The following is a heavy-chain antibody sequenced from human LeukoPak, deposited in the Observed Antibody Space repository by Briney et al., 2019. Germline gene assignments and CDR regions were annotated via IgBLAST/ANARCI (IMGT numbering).Heavy chain of an antibody. V-gene: IGHV4-4*07. CDR2: VYASGTT. CDR3: ARSAAVAGSYFDS. J-gene: IGHJ4*02. Sequence: SETLSLTCSVSAGSMGNYFWSWIRQPAGNGLEWMGRVYASGTTDYNPSLKSRLSMSVDTSKSQFSLRLRSVTAADTAVYYCARSAAVAGSYFDSWGQGILVTVSS. CDR1: AGSMGNYF. D-gene: IGHD6-19*01.